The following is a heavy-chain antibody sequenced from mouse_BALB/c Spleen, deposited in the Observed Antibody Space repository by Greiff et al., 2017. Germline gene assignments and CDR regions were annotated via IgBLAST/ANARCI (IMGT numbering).Heavy chain of an antibody. D-gene: IGHD3-2*02. V-gene: IGHV1-69*02. Sequence: QVKLQQPGAELVRPGASVKLSCKASGYTFTSYWINWVKQRPGQGLEWIGNIYPSDSYTNYNQKFKDKATLTVDKSSSTAYMQLSSPTSEDSAVYYCTRSGRPYYFDYWGQGTTLTVSA. CDR2: IYPSDSYT. J-gene: IGHJ2*01. CDR1: GYTFTSYW. CDR3: TRSGRPYYFDY.